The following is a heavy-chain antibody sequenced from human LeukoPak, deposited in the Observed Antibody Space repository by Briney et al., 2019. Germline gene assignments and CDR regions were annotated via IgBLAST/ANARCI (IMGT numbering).Heavy chain of an antibody. D-gene: IGHD3-10*01. J-gene: IGHJ4*02. CDR3: ARQLDVGSYFDY. Sequence: GASVKVSCKPSGYTLTVYYMHWVRQAPGHGLEWMGWLNPNSGGTSYEQKFQGRVTMTRDTSTSTAFMELTSLTSDDTAVYYCARQLDVGSYFDYWGQGTLVTVSS. CDR1: GYTLTVYY. V-gene: IGHV1-2*02. CDR2: LNPNSGGT.